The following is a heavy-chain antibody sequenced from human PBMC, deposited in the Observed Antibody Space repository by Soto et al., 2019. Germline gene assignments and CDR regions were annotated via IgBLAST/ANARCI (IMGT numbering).Heavy chain of an antibody. V-gene: IGHV4-30-4*01. CDR2: IHYSGNT. D-gene: IGHD2-15*01. CDR1: GGSINSGNYF. Sequence: PSETLSLTCTVSGGSINSGNYFWSWIRQPPGRGLEWIGYIHYSGNTYYNPSLKSRVSMSVDTSKNQFSLKLSSVTAADTAVYYCARGQVVAAQHWGQGTLVTVSS. CDR3: ARGQVVAAQH. J-gene: IGHJ4*02.